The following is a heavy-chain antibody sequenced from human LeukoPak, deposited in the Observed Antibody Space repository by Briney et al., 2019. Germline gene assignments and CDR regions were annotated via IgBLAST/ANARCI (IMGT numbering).Heavy chain of an antibody. D-gene: IGHD6-19*01. CDR2: IYTSGST. Sequence: SETLSLTCTVSGGSISSYYWSWIRQPAGKGLEWIGRIYTSGSTNYNPSLKSRVTMSVDTSKNQFSLKLSSVTAADTAVYYCARSFSSGWYDHYYYNMDVWGKGTTVTVSS. CDR1: GGSISSYY. CDR3: ARSFSSGWYDHYYYNMDV. J-gene: IGHJ6*03. V-gene: IGHV4-4*07.